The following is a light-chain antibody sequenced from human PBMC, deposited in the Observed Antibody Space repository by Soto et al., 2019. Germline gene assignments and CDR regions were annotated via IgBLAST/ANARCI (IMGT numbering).Light chain of an antibody. J-gene: IGKJ1*01. V-gene: IGKV1-5*03. CDR2: KAS. CDR3: QQYNSYSPK. CDR1: QSISTW. Sequence: DIQMTQSPCTLSASVGDRVTITCRASQSISTWLAWYQQEPGKAPKLLIHKASSLQSGVPSRFSGSGSGTDFTLTISSLHPDDFATYYCQQYNSYSPKFGQGTKVDIK.